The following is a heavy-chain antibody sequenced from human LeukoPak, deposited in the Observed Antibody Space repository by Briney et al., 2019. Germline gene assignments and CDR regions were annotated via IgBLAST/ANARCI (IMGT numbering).Heavy chain of an antibody. CDR1: GGSISSYY. CDR2: IYYSGST. V-gene: IGHV4-59*08. D-gene: IGHD5-18*01. Sequence: SETLSLTCTVSGGSISSYYWSWIRQPPGKGLEWIGYIYYSGSTNYNPSLKSRVTISVDTSKNQFSLKLSPVTAADTAVYYCARSAQQLWPLCWGQGTLVTVSS. CDR3: ARSAQQLWPLC. J-gene: IGHJ4*02.